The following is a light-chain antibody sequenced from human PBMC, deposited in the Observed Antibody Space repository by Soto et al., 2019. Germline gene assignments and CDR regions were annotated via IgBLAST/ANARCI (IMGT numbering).Light chain of an antibody. J-gene: IGLJ2*01. CDR2: DVS. CDR3: GSYASSNTVL. CDR1: SSDIGGYNY. V-gene: IGLV2-14*03. Sequence: QSVLTQPASVSGSPGQSITISCTGTSSDIGGYNYVSWYQQHPGKAPKLMIYDVSDRPSGVANRFSGYKSGNTASLTISGLQAEDEADYYCGSYASSNTVLFGGGTKLTVL.